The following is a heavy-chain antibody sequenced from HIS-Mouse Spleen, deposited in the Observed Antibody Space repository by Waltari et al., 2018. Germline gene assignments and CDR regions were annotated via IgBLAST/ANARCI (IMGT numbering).Heavy chain of an antibody. CDR2: IYYSGST. CDR3: ARLAGGGGDI. V-gene: IGHV4-59*08. J-gene: IGHJ3*02. Sequence: QVQLQESGPGLVKPSEPLSLTCTVPGGSISSYYWSWFRLPPGKGLEWIGYIYYSGSTNYNPSLKSRVTISVDTSKNQFSLKLSSVTAADTAVYYCARLAGGGGDIWGQGTMVTVSS. CDR1: GGSISSYY.